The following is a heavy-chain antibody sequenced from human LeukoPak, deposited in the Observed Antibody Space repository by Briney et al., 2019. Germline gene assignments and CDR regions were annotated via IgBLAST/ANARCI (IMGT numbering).Heavy chain of an antibody. CDR1: EFTFSTYG. V-gene: IGHV3-30*18. CDR2: ISYDGSYK. Sequence: PGRSLRLSCAASEFTFSTYGMHWVRQAPGKGLEWVAVISYDGSYKFYADSVKGRFTISRDNSKNTLYLQMSSLRVEDTAVYYCVKDRGYCSSTSCSFDYWGQGTLVTVSS. CDR3: VKDRGYCSSTSCSFDY. J-gene: IGHJ4*02. D-gene: IGHD2-2*01.